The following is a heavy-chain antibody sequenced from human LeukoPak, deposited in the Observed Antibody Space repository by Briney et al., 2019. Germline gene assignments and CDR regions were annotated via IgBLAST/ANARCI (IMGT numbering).Heavy chain of an antibody. CDR2: ISSIGTTI. CDR1: GFTVSGNY. Sequence: PGGSLRLSCAASGFTVSGNYMGWVRQAPGKGLEWVSYISSIGTTIYYADSVKGRFTISRDNAKNSLYLQMNSLRAEDTAVYYCARGERGDFWGQGTLVTVSS. V-gene: IGHV3-11*04. D-gene: IGHD1-26*01. CDR3: ARGERGDF. J-gene: IGHJ4*02.